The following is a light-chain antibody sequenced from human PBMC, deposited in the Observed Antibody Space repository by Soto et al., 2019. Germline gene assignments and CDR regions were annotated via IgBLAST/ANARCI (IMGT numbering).Light chain of an antibody. Sequence: DIVMTQSPDSLAVSLCERATINCKSSQSVLYSSNNKNYLAWYQQKPGQPPKLFIYWASTRESGVPDRFSGSGSGTDFTRTISSLQAEDVAVYYCQEYYSTALTFGGGTKVEIK. CDR3: QEYYSTALT. J-gene: IGKJ4*01. V-gene: IGKV4-1*01. CDR2: WAS. CDR1: QSVLYSSNNKNY.